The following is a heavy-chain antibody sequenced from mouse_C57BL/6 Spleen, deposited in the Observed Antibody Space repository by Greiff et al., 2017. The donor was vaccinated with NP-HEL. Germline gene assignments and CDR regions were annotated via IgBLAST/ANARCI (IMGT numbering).Heavy chain of an antibody. J-gene: IGHJ2*01. D-gene: IGHD2-3*01. Sequence: QVQLQQPGAELVMPGASVKLSCKASGYTFTSYWMHWVKQRPGQGLEWIGEIDPSDSYTNYNQKFKGKSTLTVDKSYSTAYMQLSSLTSEDSAVYYCASRGWGYFDYWGQGTTLTVSS. CDR3: ASRGWGYFDY. CDR2: IDPSDSYT. V-gene: IGHV1-69*01. CDR1: GYTFTSYW.